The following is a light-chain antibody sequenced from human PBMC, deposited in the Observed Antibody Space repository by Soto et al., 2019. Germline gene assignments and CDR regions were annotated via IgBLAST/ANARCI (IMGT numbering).Light chain of an antibody. CDR1: QTILYSSNNKTN. V-gene: IGKV4-1*01. J-gene: IGKJ2*01. Sequence: DIVMSQSPDSLAVSLGERATINCKSSQTILYSSNNKTNIAWYQQKAGQPPKLLIYWSSTRESGVPDRFSGSGSGTDFTLTISSLQAEDVAVYYCQQYYSTPPYTFGQGTRLEIK. CDR3: QQYYSTPPYT. CDR2: WSS.